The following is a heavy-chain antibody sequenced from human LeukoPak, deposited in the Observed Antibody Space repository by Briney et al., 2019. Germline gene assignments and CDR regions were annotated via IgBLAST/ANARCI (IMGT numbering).Heavy chain of an antibody. Sequence: SETLSLTCTVSGGSISSYYWSWIRQPPGKGLEWIGYIYYSGSTNYNPSLKSRVTISVDTSKNQFSLKLSSVTAADTAVYYCARLSDSDALDIWGQGTMVTVSS. D-gene: IGHD3-22*01. V-gene: IGHV4-59*08. CDR2: IYYSGST. CDR1: GGSISSYY. CDR3: ARLSDSDALDI. J-gene: IGHJ3*02.